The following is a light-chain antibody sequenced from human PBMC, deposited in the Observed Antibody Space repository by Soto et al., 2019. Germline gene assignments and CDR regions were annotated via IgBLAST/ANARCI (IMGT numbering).Light chain of an antibody. CDR2: DNN. Sequence: QSALXQPPSVSAAPGQKVTISCSGSSSNIGNNYVSWYQQLPGTAPKLLIYDNNKRPSGITDRFSGSKSGTSATLGITGLQTGDEADYYCGTWDSSLSAYVFGTGTKVTVL. CDR1: SSNIGNNY. CDR3: GTWDSSLSAYV. J-gene: IGLJ1*01. V-gene: IGLV1-51*01.